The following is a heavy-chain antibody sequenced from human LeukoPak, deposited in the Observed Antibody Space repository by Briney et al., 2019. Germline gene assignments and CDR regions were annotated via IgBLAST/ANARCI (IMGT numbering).Heavy chain of an antibody. Sequence: PGGSLRLSCAASGFTFRNYAMYWVRQAPGKGLEWVAFTNYDGSDRCYADSVKGRFTVSRDNPKNTLYLQMNSLRTEDTAVYYCAKDLPDRYSLEYWGQGTMDTVPS. CDR3: AKDLPDRYSLEY. CDR1: GFTFRNYA. D-gene: IGHD2-15*01. V-gene: IGHV3-30*02. CDR2: TNYDGSDR. J-gene: IGHJ4*02.